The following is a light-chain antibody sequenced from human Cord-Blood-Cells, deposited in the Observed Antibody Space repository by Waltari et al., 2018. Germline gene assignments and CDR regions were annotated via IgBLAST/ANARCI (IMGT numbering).Light chain of an antibody. Sequence: QPALTQPASVSGSPGQSITLSCTGTSSDVGGYNYLSWYQQHRGKAPKLMIYDVSNRPSGVANRFSGSKSGNTASLTISGLQAEDEADYYCSSYTSSSTLVFGGGTKLTVL. J-gene: IGLJ2*01. CDR1: SSDVGGYNY. V-gene: IGLV2-14*01. CDR2: DVS. CDR3: SSYTSSSTLV.